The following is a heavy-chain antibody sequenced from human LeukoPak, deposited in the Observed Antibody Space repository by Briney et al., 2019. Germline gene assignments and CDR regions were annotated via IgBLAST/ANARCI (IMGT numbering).Heavy chain of an antibody. CDR2: ISRTSESI. V-gene: IGHV3-21*01. CDR1: GFTFNTYS. CDR3: ARWANPIVVIPGAIY. J-gene: IGHJ4*02. Sequence: GGSLRLSCAASGFTFNTYSMSWVRQAPGNGLEWVAIISRTSESIFYADSLKGRFTISRDNAKNSLYLQMNSLRAEDTAVYYCARWANPIVVIPGAIYWGQGTLVTVSS. D-gene: IGHD2-2*01.